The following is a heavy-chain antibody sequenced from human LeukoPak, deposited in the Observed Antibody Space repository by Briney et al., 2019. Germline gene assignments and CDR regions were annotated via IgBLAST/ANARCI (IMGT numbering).Heavy chain of an antibody. CDR3: AKEFDYGGYESGSGAFDI. V-gene: IGHV3-33*06. Sequence: PGGSLRLSCEASGLTFSSYGMHWVRQAPGKGLEWVAVIWSDGSNKYYADSVKGRFTISRDNSKNTLYLQMNSLRAEDTAVYYCAKEFDYGGYESGSGAFDIWGQGTMVTVSS. D-gene: IGHD4-17*01. J-gene: IGHJ3*02. CDR1: GLTFSSYG. CDR2: IWSDGSNK.